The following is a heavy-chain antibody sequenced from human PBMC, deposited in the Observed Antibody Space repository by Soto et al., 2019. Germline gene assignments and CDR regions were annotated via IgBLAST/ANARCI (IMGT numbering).Heavy chain of an antibody. J-gene: IGHJ4*02. V-gene: IGHV4-61*01. D-gene: IGHD5-12*01. CDR3: ARGRGYGFGIDY. CDR1: GNSVSSTSRY. CDR2: IYNSGST. Sequence: QVQLQESGPGLVKSSETLSLTCTVSGNSVSSTSRYWSRIRQPPGKELEWIAYIYNSGSTNYNPSLKSRVTLSVYTSKNQFSLKLTSVTAADTAIYYCARGRGYGFGIDYWGQGTLVTVSS.